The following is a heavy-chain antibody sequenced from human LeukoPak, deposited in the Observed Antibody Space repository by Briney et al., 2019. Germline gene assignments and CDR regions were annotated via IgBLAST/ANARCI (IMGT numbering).Heavy chain of an antibody. V-gene: IGHV3-9*01. CDR2: ISWNSGSI. CDR3: AKALRGVYDY. CDR1: GFTFDDYA. D-gene: IGHD3-16*01. Sequence: GGSLRLSCAASGFTFDDYAMHWVRHTPGKGLEWVSGISWNSGSIGYADSVKGRFTISRDNAKNSLYLQMNSLRAEDTALYYCAKALRGVYDYWGQGTLVTVSS. J-gene: IGHJ4*02.